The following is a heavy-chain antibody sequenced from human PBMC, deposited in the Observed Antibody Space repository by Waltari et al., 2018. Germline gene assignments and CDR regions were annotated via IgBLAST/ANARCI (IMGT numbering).Heavy chain of an antibody. V-gene: IGHV3-30*02. J-gene: IGHJ6*03. CDR1: GFTFSSYG. CDR2: IRYDGSNK. D-gene: IGHD5-18*01. CDR3: AKISTPGYSYGYGLMDV. Sequence: QVQLVESGGGVVQPGGSLRLSCAASGFTFSSYGMHWVRQAPGKGLEWVAFIRYDGSNKYYADSVKGRFTISRDNSKNTLYLQMNSLRAEDTAVYYCAKISTPGYSYGYGLMDVWGKGTTVTVSS.